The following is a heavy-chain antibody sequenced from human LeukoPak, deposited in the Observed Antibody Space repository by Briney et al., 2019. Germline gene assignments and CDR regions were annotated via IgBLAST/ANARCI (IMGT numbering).Heavy chain of an antibody. J-gene: IGHJ5*02. CDR1: GFTFSSYA. V-gene: IGHV3-23*01. Sequence: GGSLRLSCAASGFTFSSYAMSWVRQAPGKGLEWVSAISGSGGSTYYADSVKGRFTSPRDNSKNTLYLQMNSLRAEDTAVYYCAKDGGFDFWSGYNWFDPWGQGTLVTVSS. CDR2: ISGSGGST. D-gene: IGHD3-3*01. CDR3: AKDGGFDFWSGYNWFDP.